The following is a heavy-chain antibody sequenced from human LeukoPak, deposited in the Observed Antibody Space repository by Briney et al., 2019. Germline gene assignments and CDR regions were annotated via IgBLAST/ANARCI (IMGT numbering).Heavy chain of an antibody. CDR1: GFTVSRYA. CDR3: AKLKDSKNYYYPHDYFDY. D-gene: IGHD3-22*01. J-gene: IGHJ4*02. CDR2: ISDSGANK. Sequence: SSGSLRLSCAASGFTVSRYAMTWVRQAPGQGLEWVSDISDSGANKYYAASVKGRFTISRDNSKNTLYLQMNSLRAEDTAVYYCAKLKDSKNYYYPHDYFDYWGQGTLVSVSS. V-gene: IGHV3-23*01.